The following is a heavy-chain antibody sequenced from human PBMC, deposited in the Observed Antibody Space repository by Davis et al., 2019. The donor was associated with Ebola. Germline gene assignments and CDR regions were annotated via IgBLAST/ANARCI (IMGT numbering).Heavy chain of an antibody. CDR2: IKQDGSEK. V-gene: IGHV3-7*03. D-gene: IGHD3-16*01. CDR1: GLIFNNYW. J-gene: IGHJ4*02. CDR3: AREGELWITFPDY. Sequence: GESLKISCAASGLIFNNYWMSWIRQAPGKGLEWVANIKQDGSEKYYVDSVKGRFTISRDNAKNSLYLQMNSLRAEDTAVYYCAREGELWITFPDYWGQGTLVTVSS.